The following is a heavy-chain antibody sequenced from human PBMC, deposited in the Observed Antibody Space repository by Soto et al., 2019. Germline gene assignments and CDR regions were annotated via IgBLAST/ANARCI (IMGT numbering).Heavy chain of an antibody. Sequence: QVQLVQSGAEVKKPGASVKVSCKASGYTFTSYYMHWVRQAPGQGLEWMGIINPSGGSTSYAQKSTCRVTLTRDTSTSTVYMELSSLRSEETAVYYCARFPGGISTSRNGMDVWGQGTTVTVSS. J-gene: IGHJ6*02. CDR1: GYTFTSYY. D-gene: IGHD2-2*01. V-gene: IGHV1-46*01. CDR3: ARFPGGISTSRNGMDV. CDR2: INPSGGST.